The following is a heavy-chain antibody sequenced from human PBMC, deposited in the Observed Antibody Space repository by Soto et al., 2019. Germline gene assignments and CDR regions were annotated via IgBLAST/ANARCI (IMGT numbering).Heavy chain of an antibody. CDR3: AKDHWGSY. J-gene: IGHJ4*02. V-gene: IGHV3-23*01. Sequence: EVQLLESGGGLVQPGGSLRLSCVASGFTFSDYAMSWVREAPGKGLEWVSAIRDSGLSTYSADSVKGRFTISRDNSKNTLYLQMNSLRDEDTAIYYCAKDHWGSYSGQGALVTVSS. CDR2: IRDSGLST. D-gene: IGHD3-16*01. CDR1: GFTFSDYA.